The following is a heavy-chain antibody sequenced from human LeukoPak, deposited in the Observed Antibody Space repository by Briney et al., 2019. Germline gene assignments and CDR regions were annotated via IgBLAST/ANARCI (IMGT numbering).Heavy chain of an antibody. J-gene: IGHJ4*02. CDR1: GYSISSGYY. CDR3: ARTDYGDYVDY. CDR2: IYHSGST. D-gene: IGHD4-17*01. Sequence: PSETLSLTCAVSGYSISSGYYWGWIRQPPGKGLEWIGSIYHSGSTYYNPSLKSRVTMSVDTSMNQFSLKLSSVTAADTAVYYCARTDYGDYVDYWGQGTLVTVSS. V-gene: IGHV4-38-2*01.